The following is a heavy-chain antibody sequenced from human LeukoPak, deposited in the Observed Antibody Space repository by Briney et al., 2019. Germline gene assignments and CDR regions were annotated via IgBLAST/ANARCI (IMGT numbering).Heavy chain of an antibody. Sequence: PGGSLRLSCEVSGFIFSSYWMDWVRQAPGRGLEWVANINQDGSEKYFVDSVKGRFTISRDNAKSSLYLQMNSLRAEDTAVYFCSRALEVWGKGTTVTVST. CDR2: INQDGSEK. J-gene: IGHJ6*04. CDR3: SRALEV. V-gene: IGHV3-7*01. CDR1: GFIFSSYW.